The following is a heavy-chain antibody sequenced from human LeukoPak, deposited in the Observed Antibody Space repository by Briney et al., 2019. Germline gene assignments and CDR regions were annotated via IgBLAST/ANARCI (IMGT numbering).Heavy chain of an antibody. CDR1: GYTFTGYY. D-gene: IGHD6-19*01. Sequence: ASVKVSCKASGYTFTGYYMHWVRQAPGQGLEWMGWINPNSGGTNYAQKFQGRVTMTRDTSISTAYMELSRLRSDDTAVYYRARVEMEQWLPPAYYYYYGMDVWGQGTTVTVSS. V-gene: IGHV1-2*02. J-gene: IGHJ6*02. CDR3: ARVEMEQWLPPAYYYYYGMDV. CDR2: INPNSGGT.